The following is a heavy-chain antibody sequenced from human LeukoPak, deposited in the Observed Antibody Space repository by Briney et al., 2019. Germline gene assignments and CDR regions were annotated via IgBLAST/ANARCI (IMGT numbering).Heavy chain of an antibody. V-gene: IGHV3-11*01. J-gene: IGHJ4*02. CDR1: GFILSDRY. D-gene: IGHD3-22*01. CDR2: ISGSGSDI. Sequence: PGGSLRLSCAASGFILSDRYMAWIRQAPGKGLEWLSYISGSGSDINYADSVKGRFTISRDNAKNSLYLQMNSLRSEDTAVYYCARNRDSSGYYYEFDYWGQGTLVTVSS. CDR3: ARNRDSSGYYYEFDY.